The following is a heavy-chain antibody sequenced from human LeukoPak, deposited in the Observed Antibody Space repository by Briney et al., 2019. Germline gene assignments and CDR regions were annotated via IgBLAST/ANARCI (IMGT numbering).Heavy chain of an antibody. Sequence: SETLSLTCAVYGGSFSGYYWSWIRQPPGKGLEWIGYIYYSGSTNYNPSLKSRVTISVDTSKNQFSLKLSSVTAADTAVYYCARRNYDFWSGYPPANWFDPWGQGTLVTVSS. V-gene: IGHV4-59*01. D-gene: IGHD3-3*01. J-gene: IGHJ5*02. CDR2: IYYSGST. CDR1: GGSFSGYY. CDR3: ARRNYDFWSGYPPANWFDP.